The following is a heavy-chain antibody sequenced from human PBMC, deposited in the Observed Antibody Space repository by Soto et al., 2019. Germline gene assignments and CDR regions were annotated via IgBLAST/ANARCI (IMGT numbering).Heavy chain of an antibody. CDR1: GYSFTSYW. D-gene: IGHD6-13*01. Sequence: PGESLKIYCKGSGYSFTSYWIGWVRQMPGKGLEWMGIIYPGDSDTRYSPSFQGQVTTSADKSISTAYLHWSSLKASDTAMYYCARTAATGKYYYGVDVWGQGTTVTVSS. V-gene: IGHV5-51*01. CDR3: ARTAATGKYYYGVDV. J-gene: IGHJ6*02. CDR2: IYPGDSDT.